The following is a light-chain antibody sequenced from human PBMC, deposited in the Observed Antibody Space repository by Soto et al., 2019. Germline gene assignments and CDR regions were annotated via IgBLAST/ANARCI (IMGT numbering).Light chain of an antibody. CDR1: QSVSSN. V-gene: IGKV3-15*01. CDR3: QQYNNWLT. J-gene: IGKJ4*01. CDR2: GAS. Sequence: EIVMTQSPATLSVSPGERATLSCRASQSVSSNLAWYQQKPGQAPRLLIYGASTRTTVIPARFSGSGSGTEFPLTSSSLQSEYVAFYYCQQYNNWLTFGGGTKVEIK.